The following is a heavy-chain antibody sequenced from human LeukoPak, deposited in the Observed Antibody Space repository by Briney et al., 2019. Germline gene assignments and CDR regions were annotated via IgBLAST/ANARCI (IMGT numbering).Heavy chain of an antibody. CDR2: INAYNGDT. CDR1: GYSFTSYA. D-gene: IGHD6-13*01. V-gene: IGHV1-18*01. J-gene: IGHJ4*02. Sequence: ASVKVSCKASGYSFTSYAMHWVRQAPGQGLEWMAWINAYNGDTNYAQKLQGRVTLTTETSTSTAYMELRSLRSDDTAVYYCARDAPGIAATGVYWGQGTLVTVSS. CDR3: ARDAPGIAATGVY.